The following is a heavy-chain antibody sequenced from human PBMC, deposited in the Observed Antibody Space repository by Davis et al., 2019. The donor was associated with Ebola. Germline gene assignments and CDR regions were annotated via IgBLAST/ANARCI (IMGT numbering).Heavy chain of an antibody. CDR1: GYTFTSNV. D-gene: IGHD3-22*01. CDR2: INTNTGNP. Sequence: AASVKVSCKASGYTFTSNVINWVRQAPGQGLEWMGWINTNTGNPTYAQGFTGRFVFSLDTSVSTAYLQISSLKAEDTAVYYCARGWSGGIVVVTYFDYWGQGTLVTVSS. CDR3: ARGWSGGIVVVTYFDY. J-gene: IGHJ4*02. V-gene: IGHV7-4-1*02.